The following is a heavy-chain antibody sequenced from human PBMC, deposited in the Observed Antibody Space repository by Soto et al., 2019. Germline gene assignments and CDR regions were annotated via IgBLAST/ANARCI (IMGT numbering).Heavy chain of an antibody. CDR3: DRSYYDATGFAIDP. V-gene: IGHV4-59*02. CDR2: MYFGGSF. D-gene: IGHD3-22*01. CDR1: GASVSTGY. Sequence: PSETLSLTCTVSGASVSTGYWSWIRQPPGKALEWLGFMYFGGSFNYNPSLTSRVTISVDASKNQFSLKVTSVTAADTAVYYCDRSYYDATGFAIDPRGPATLVTVSS. J-gene: IGHJ5*02.